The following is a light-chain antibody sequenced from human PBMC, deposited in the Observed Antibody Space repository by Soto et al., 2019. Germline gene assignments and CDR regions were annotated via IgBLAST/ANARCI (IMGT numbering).Light chain of an antibody. CDR2: ATS. J-gene: IGKJ3*01. V-gene: IGKV1-12*01. Sequence: DIQMTQSPSSVSASVGDRVTITCRASQGIASWLAWYQQKSGEAPNLLIYATSNLQSGVPSRFSGSGSGTDFTLTISSLQPEDSATYYCQQANSFPFTFGPGTKVDIK. CDR3: QQANSFPFT. CDR1: QGIASW.